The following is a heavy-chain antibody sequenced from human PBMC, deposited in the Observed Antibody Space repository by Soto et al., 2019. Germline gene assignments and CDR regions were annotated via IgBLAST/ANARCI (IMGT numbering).Heavy chain of an antibody. J-gene: IGHJ4*02. CDR1: GYTFTGYY. CDR2: INPISGGT. Sequence: GASVNVSFKTSGYTFTGYYIHWVRQAPGQGLEWVGWINPISGGTNYAQKFQGRVSMTRDTSIRTAYMELSRLRSDDTAVYYCARVPGLEILDFWGQGTLVTVSS. D-gene: IGHD1-7*01. V-gene: IGHV1-2*02. CDR3: ARVPGLEILDF.